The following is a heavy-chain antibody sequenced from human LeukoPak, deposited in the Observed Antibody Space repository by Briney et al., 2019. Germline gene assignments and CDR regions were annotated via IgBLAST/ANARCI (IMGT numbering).Heavy chain of an antibody. V-gene: IGHV3-53*01. D-gene: IGHD3-16*01. CDR2: IYSGGNT. CDR1: GFTVSSNY. J-gene: IGHJ4*02. CDR3: ARENYVY. Sequence: GGSLRLSCAASGFTVSSNYMSWVRQAAGRGLEWVSVIYSGGNTCYADSVKGRFIISRDNPKNTVYLQMNSLRPEDTAVYYCARENYVYWGQGTLVTVSS.